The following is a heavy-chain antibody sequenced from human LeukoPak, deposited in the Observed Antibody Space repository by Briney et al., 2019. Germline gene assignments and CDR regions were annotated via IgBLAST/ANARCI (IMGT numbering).Heavy chain of an antibody. Sequence: ASVKVSCKASGYTFTSYAMHWVRQAPGQRLEWMGWINAGNGNTKYSQKFQGRVTITRDTSASTAYTELSSLRSEDTAVYYCARVGYSSSWYSGYAFDIWGQGTMVTVSS. D-gene: IGHD6-13*01. CDR1: GYTFTSYA. CDR3: ARVGYSSSWYSGYAFDI. J-gene: IGHJ3*02. CDR2: INAGNGNT. V-gene: IGHV1-3*01.